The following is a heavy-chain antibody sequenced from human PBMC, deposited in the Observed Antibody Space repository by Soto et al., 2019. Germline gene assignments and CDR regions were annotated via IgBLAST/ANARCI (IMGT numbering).Heavy chain of an antibody. Sequence: EVHLEASGGGLVQPGGSLSLSCAASGFTCSSYWMHWVRQAPGAGLVWVSLINRDGREREYADSVKGRFTISRDDAQSTVYLQMDSLRAEDTAVYYCARDEEANPWYVLDYWGLGALVTGPS. D-gene: IGHD3-10*02. CDR3: ARDEEANPWYVLDY. CDR1: GFTCSSYW. CDR2: INRDGRER. V-gene: IGHV3-74*01. J-gene: IGHJ4*02.